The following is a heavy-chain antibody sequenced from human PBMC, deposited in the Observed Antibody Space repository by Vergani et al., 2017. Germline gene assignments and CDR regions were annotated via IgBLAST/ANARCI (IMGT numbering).Heavy chain of an antibody. Sequence: QVQLVQSGAEVKKPGASVKVSCKASGYTFTSYYMHWVRQAPGQGLEWMGGIIPIFGTANYAQKFQGRVTITADESTSTAYMELNSLRAEDTAVYYCAKDRGYSSSSRRYFQHWGQGTLVTVSS. CDR3: AKDRGYSSSSRRYFQH. V-gene: IGHV1-69*01. CDR1: GYTFTSYY. D-gene: IGHD6-6*01. CDR2: IIPIFGTA. J-gene: IGHJ1*01.